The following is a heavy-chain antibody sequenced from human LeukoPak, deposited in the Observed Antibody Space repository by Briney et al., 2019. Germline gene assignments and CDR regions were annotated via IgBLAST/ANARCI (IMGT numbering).Heavy chain of an antibody. Sequence: GRSLRLSCAASGFTFSSYGMHWVRQAPGKGLEWVAVISYDGSNKYYADSVKGRFTISRGNSKNTLYLQMNSLRAEDTAVYYCAKNRMARGRQYGMDVWGQGTTVTVSS. CDR2: ISYDGSNK. CDR1: GFTFSSYG. D-gene: IGHD3-10*01. J-gene: IGHJ6*02. CDR3: AKNRMARGRQYGMDV. V-gene: IGHV3-30*18.